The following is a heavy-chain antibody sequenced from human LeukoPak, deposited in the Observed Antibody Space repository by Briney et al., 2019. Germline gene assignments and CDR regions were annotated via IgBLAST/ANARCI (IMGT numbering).Heavy chain of an antibody. CDR3: ARGGIVVVPAALDY. J-gene: IGHJ4*02. Sequence: ASVTVSFKASGYTFTKYGITWVRPAPGQGLEWMGWISTYNGNTNYAQKLQGRVTMTTDTSTSTAYMELRSLISDDTAVYYCARGGIVVVPAALDYWGQGTLVTVSS. CDR2: ISTYNGNT. D-gene: IGHD2-2*01. CDR1: GYTFTKYG. V-gene: IGHV1-18*01.